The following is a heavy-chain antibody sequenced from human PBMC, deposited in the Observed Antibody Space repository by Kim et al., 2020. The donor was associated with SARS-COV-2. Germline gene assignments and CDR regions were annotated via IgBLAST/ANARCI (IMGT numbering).Heavy chain of an antibody. J-gene: IGHJ4*02. CDR2: ISGSGGST. CDR3: ARTRGKAAAGRNYYFDY. D-gene: IGHD6-13*01. Sequence: GGSLRLSCAVSGFTFTTYAMSWVRQAPGKGLEWVSLISGSGGSTYYADSVKGRFIISRDNSKNTVYLQMNSRRAEDMAVYYCARTRGKAAAGRNYYFDYWGEGPLVTVPS. V-gene: IGHV3-23*01. CDR1: GFTFTTYA.